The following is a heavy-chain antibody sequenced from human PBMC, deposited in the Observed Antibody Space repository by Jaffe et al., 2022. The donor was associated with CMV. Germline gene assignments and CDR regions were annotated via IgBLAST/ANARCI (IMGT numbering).Heavy chain of an antibody. D-gene: IGHD3-22*01. CDR3: ARDHYYDSSANSPDAFDI. V-gene: IGHV1-69*09. CDR2: IIPILGIA. Sequence: QVQLVQSGAEVKKPGSSVKVSCKASGGTFSSYAISWVRQAPGQGLEWMGRIIPILGIANYAQKFQGRVTITADKSTSTAYMELSSLRSEDTAVYYCARDHYYDSSANSPDAFDIWGQGTMVTVSS. J-gene: IGHJ3*02. CDR1: GGTFSSYA.